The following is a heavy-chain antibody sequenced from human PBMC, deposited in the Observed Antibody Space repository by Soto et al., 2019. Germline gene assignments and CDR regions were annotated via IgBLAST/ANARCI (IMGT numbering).Heavy chain of an antibody. V-gene: IGHV4-61*01. D-gene: IGHD3-3*01. CDR2: IYYSGST. Sequence: SETLSLTCTVSGGSVSSGSYYWSWIRQPPGKGLEWIGYIYYSGSTNYNPSLKSRVTISVDTSKNQFSLKLSSVTAADTAVYYCARAFWSGYTIDYWGQGTLVTVSS. CDR3: ARAFWSGYTIDY. J-gene: IGHJ4*02. CDR1: GGSVSSGSYY.